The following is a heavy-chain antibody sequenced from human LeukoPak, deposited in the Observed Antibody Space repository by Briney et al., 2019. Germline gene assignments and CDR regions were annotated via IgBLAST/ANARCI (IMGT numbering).Heavy chain of an antibody. D-gene: IGHD6-19*01. Sequence: GGSLRLSCAASGFTLSSYAMHWVRQAPGKGLEWVAVTWSDGSNKNYADSAKGRFTISRDNFKSTVYLQMNSLRAEDTALYYCARGMGGWSINIFDYWGQGTLVTVSS. CDR2: TWSDGSNK. CDR1: GFTLSSYA. CDR3: ARGMGGWSINIFDY. J-gene: IGHJ4*02. V-gene: IGHV3-33*01.